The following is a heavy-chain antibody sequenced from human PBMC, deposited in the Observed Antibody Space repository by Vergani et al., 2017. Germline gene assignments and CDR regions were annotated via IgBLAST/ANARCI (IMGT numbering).Heavy chain of an antibody. Sequence: QVHLVESGGGVVQPGRSLRLSCAASGFTFSSYRMHWVRQAPGKGLEWVAGLLYDGINIYYSDSVKGRFTIPRDTSRNTLYLQMNSLRAEDTAVYFCAKERPQNVDLWNAYFDSWGQGTLVTVSS. CDR2: LLYDGINI. CDR3: AKERPQNVDLWNAYFDS. CDR1: GFTFSSYR. J-gene: IGHJ5*01. D-gene: IGHD3-3*01. V-gene: IGHV3-30*18.